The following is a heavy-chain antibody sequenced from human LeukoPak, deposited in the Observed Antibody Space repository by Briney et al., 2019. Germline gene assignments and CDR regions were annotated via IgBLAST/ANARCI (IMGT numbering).Heavy chain of an antibody. Sequence: PSETLSLTCTVSGGSISSYYWSWIRQPPGKGLEWIGYISYSGSTNYNPSLKSRVTISVDTSKNQFSLKLSSVTAADTAVYYCARHFRTDSKNGMDVWGQGTTVTVSS. J-gene: IGHJ6*02. V-gene: IGHV4-59*08. CDR2: ISYSGST. CDR1: GGSISSYY. CDR3: ARHFRTDSKNGMDV.